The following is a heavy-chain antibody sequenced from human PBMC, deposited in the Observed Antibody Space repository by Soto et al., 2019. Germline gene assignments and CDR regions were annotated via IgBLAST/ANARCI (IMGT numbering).Heavy chain of an antibody. Sequence: SETLSLTCAVSGGSISSSNWWSWVRQPPGKGLEWIGEIYHSGSTNYNPSLKSRVTISVDKSKNQFSLKLSSVTAADTAVYYCASRLRRELQGGIDYWGQGTLVTVSS. CDR3: ASRLRRELQGGIDY. V-gene: IGHV4-4*02. CDR1: GGSISSSNW. J-gene: IGHJ4*02. CDR2: IYHSGST. D-gene: IGHD1-26*01.